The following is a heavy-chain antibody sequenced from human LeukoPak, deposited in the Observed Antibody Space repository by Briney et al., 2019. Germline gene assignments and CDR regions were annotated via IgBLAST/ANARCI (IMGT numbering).Heavy chain of an antibody. V-gene: IGHV4-59*01. CDR3: ARQFGDYDAFDI. J-gene: IGHJ3*02. Sequence: TSETLSLTCAVYGGSFSGYYWSRIRQPPGKGLEWIGYIYYSGSTNYNPSLKSRVTISVDTSKNQFSLKLSSVTAADTAVYYCARQFGDYDAFDIWGQGTMVTVSS. D-gene: IGHD4-17*01. CDR2: IYYSGST. CDR1: GGSFSGYY.